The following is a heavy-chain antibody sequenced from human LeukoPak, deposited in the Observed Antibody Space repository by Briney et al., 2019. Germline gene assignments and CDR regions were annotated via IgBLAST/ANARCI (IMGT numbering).Heavy chain of an antibody. J-gene: IGHJ4*02. CDR1: GYTFTDYY. CDR3: ARAYYYTANY. CDR2: INPNTGVT. V-gene: IGHV1-2*02. D-gene: IGHD3-3*01. Sequence: ASVKVSCKASGYTFTDYYVHWVRQAPGQGLEWMGWINPNTGVTNYAQTFQGRVTMSRDTSVSTAYMELSGLRSDDTAVYYGARAYYYTANYWGQGTLVTVSS.